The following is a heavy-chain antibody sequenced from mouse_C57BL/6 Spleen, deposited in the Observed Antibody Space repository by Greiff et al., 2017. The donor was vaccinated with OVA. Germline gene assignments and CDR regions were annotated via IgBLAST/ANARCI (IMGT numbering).Heavy chain of an antibody. CDR1: GFTFSSYG. V-gene: IGHV5-6*01. CDR3: ARQHESAYYYGSSTAWFAY. D-gene: IGHD1-1*01. J-gene: IGHJ3*01. CDR2: ISSGGSYT. Sequence: EVQGVESGGDLVKPGGSLKLSCAASGFTFSSYGMSWVRQTPDKRLEWVATISSGGSYTYYPDSVKGRFTISRDNAKKTPYLQMSSLKSEDTAMYDCARQHESAYYYGSSTAWFAYWGKGTLVTVSA.